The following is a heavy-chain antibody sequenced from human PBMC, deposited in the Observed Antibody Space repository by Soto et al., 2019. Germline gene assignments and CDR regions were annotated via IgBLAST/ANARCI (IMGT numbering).Heavy chain of an antibody. V-gene: IGHV3-23*01. CDR2: ISGSGGST. Sequence: PGGSLRLSCAASGFTFSSYAMSWVRQAPGKGLEWVSAISGSGGSTYYADSVEGRFTISRDNSKNTLYLQMNSLRAEDTAVYYCAKDRSGVVVTAFDYWGQGTLVTVSS. J-gene: IGHJ4*02. CDR3: AKDRSGVVVTAFDY. CDR1: GFTFSSYA. D-gene: IGHD3-22*01.